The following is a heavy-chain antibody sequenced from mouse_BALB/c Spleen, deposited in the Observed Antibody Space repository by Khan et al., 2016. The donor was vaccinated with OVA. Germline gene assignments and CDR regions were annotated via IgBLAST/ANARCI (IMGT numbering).Heavy chain of an antibody. D-gene: IGHD3-1*01. CDR2: IWAGGST. Sequence: QVQLKQSGPGLVAPSQSLSTTCTVSGFSLTSCGVHWVRQPPGKGLEWLAVIWAGGSTNYNSALMFRLSISKDNSKSQVFLKMNSLQAYDTAMYYCDRLGDIWGQGTTLTVSS. CDR3: DRLGDI. CDR1: GFSLTSCG. J-gene: IGHJ2*01. V-gene: IGHV2-9*02.